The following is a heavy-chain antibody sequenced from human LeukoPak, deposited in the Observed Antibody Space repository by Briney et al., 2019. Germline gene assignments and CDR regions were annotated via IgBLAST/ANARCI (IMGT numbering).Heavy chain of an antibody. CDR2: IYTSGST. CDR3: ARDKLRFGSSYFDY. V-gene: IGHV4-61*02. J-gene: IGHJ4*02. CDR1: GGSISSGSYY. D-gene: IGHD3-3*01. Sequence: LSLTCTGSGGSISSGSYYWSWIRQPAGKGLEWIGRIYTSGSTNYNPSLKSRVTISVDTSKNQFSLKLSSVTAADTAVYYCARDKLRFGSSYFDYWGQGTLVTVSS.